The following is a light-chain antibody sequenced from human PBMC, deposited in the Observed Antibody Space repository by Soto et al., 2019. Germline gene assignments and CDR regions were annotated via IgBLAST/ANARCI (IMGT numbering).Light chain of an antibody. J-gene: IGKJ4*01. V-gene: IGKV2-28*01. CDR2: LGS. CDR1: QSLLYSNGHHH. CDR3: MQALQTPLT. Sequence: DIVMTQSPLSLPVTPGEPASISCRSSQSLLYSNGHHHLNWYLQKAGQSPQLLIYLGSNRASGVPDRFSGSGSGTDFTLKISRVEAEDVGVYYCMQALQTPLTFGGGTKVEIK.